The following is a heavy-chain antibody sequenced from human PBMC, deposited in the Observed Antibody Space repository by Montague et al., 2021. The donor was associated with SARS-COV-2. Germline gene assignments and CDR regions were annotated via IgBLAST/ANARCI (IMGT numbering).Heavy chain of an antibody. CDR1: GGSMSDYF. CDR2: IYYSGGI. J-gene: IGHJ5*02. D-gene: IGHD3-10*01. CDR3: ARAVSVRGAVNWFDP. V-gene: IGHV4-59*12. Sequence: SETLSLTCTVSGGSMSDYFWAWIRQPPGKGLEWLAYIYYSGGINSNASLKSRVSMSVDTSKNQFSLKLTSVTAADTAVYYCARAVSVRGAVNWFDPWGQGTLVTVSS.